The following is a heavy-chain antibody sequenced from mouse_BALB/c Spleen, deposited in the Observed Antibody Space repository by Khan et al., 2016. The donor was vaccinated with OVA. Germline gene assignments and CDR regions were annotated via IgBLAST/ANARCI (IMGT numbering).Heavy chain of an antibody. CDR3: ARHGYCKGDAMDY. CDR2: IRNGGGNT. Sequence: EVELVESGGGLVQPGGSLKLSCATSGFTFSDYSMYWFRQTPEKRLGWVAYIRNGGGNTYYPDTVKGRFTISRDNAKNTLYLQMSRLRYCHTALYYCARHGYCKGDAMDYWGQGTSVTDTS. D-gene: IGHD1-3*01. J-gene: IGHJ4*01. CDR1: GFTFSDYS. V-gene: IGHV5-12*02.